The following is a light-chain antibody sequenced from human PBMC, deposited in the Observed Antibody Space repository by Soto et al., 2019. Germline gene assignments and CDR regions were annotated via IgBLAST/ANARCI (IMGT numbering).Light chain of an antibody. V-gene: IGKV3-20*01. CDR1: QSVNNNY. CDR3: QQYGGSPLFT. CDR2: GAS. Sequence: EIVLTQSPGTLSLSPGERGTLSCKASQSVNNNYLAWYQQKPGQAPRLLIYGASSRATGIPDGFSGSGSGTDFTLTISKLEPEDFAVYHCQQYGGSPLFTFGQGTKLEI. J-gene: IGKJ2*01.